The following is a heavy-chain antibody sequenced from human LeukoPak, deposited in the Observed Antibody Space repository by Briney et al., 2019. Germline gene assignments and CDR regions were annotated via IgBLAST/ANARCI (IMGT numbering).Heavy chain of an antibody. D-gene: IGHD1-26*01. CDR1: GFTVSSNY. Sequence: GGSLRLSCAASGFTVSSNYMSWVRQAPGKGLEWVSSISASGLMTYYADSVKGRFTVSRDNSKNSLYLQMSSLTAADTAVYYCAKDRSIGTYYTFDHWGQGTLVTVSS. J-gene: IGHJ4*02. V-gene: IGHV3-23*01. CDR3: AKDRSIGTYYTFDH. CDR2: ISASGLMT.